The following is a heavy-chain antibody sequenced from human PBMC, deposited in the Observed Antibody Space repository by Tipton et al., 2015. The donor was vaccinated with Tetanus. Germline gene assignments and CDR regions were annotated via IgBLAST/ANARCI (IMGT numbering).Heavy chain of an antibody. CDR1: GVSIRSSTYF. J-gene: IGHJ3*02. CDR3: ARVDPFDGRGYGGAFDI. V-gene: IGHV4-39*07. CDR2: IFYTGSS. Sequence: TLSLTCAVSGVSIRSSTYFWGWIRQPPGKGLEWIGHIFYTGSSHYNPSFESRVTISVDTSKNQFSLNLSSVTAADTAVYYCARVDPFDGRGYGGAFDIWGHGAMVTVSS. D-gene: IGHD3-22*01.